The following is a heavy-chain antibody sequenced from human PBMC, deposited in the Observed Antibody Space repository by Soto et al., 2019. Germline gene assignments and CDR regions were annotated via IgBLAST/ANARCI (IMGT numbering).Heavy chain of an antibody. Sequence: ASVKVSCQASGYGYTSYAMHWVRQAPGQRLEWMGWINAGNGNTKYSQKFQGRVTITRDTSASTAYMELSSLRSEDTAVYYCAKSATVPAAIAYWGQGTLVTISS. CDR2: INAGNGNT. CDR1: GYGYTSYA. CDR3: AKSATVPAAIAY. V-gene: IGHV1-3*01. J-gene: IGHJ4*02. D-gene: IGHD2-2*02.